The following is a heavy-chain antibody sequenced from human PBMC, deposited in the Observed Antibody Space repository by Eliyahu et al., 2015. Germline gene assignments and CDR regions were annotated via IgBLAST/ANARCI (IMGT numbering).Heavy chain of an antibody. CDR1: GGSISSGGYS. D-gene: IGHD1/OR15-1a*01. J-gene: IGHJ5*02. CDR3: ASTLGGEQERGFDP. CDR2: IYHSGST. V-gene: IGHV4-30-2*01. Sequence: QLQLQESGSGLVKPSQTLSLTCAVSGGSISSGGYSWSWIRQPPGKGLEWIGYIYHSGSTYHNPSLKSRVTISVDRSKNQFSLKLSSVTAADTAVYYCASTLGGEQERGFDPWGQGTLVTVSS.